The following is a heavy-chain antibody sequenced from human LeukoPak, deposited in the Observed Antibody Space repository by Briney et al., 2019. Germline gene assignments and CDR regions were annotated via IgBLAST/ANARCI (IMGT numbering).Heavy chain of an antibody. Sequence: PGGSLRLSCAASGFTFSTYGMHWVRQAPGKGLEWVTFIRHDESNKYYADSVKGRFTISRDNSKNTLFLQMNSLRAEDTAVYYCARDLSSGFDYWGQGTLVTVSS. CDR3: ARDLSSGFDY. J-gene: IGHJ4*02. D-gene: IGHD6-19*01. V-gene: IGHV3-30*02. CDR2: IRHDESNK. CDR1: GFTFSTYG.